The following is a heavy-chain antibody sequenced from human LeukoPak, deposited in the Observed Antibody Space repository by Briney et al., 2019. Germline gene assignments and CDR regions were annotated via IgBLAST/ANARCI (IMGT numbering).Heavy chain of an antibody. Sequence: SETLSLTCTVSGGSISSYYWSWIRQPPGKGLEWIGYIYYSGSTNYNPSLKSRVTISVDTSKNQFSLKLSSVTAADTAVYYCARPHIGINWFDPWGQGTLVTVSS. D-gene: IGHD2-21*01. CDR1: GGSISSYY. J-gene: IGHJ5*02. V-gene: IGHV4-59*08. CDR2: IYYSGST. CDR3: ARPHIGINWFDP.